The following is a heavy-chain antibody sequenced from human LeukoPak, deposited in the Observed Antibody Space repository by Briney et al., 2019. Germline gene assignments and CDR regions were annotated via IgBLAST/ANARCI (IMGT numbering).Heavy chain of an antibody. Sequence: GASVKVSCKASGGTFSSYAISWVRQAPGQGLEWMGGIIPIFGTANYAQKFQGRVTITADESTSTAYMELSSLRAEDTAVYYCAKVSGYCSSTSCYTRNYYYGMDVWGQGTTVTVSS. V-gene: IGHV1-69*13. J-gene: IGHJ6*02. CDR1: GGTFSSYA. D-gene: IGHD2-2*02. CDR2: IIPIFGTA. CDR3: AKVSGYCSSTSCYTRNYYYGMDV.